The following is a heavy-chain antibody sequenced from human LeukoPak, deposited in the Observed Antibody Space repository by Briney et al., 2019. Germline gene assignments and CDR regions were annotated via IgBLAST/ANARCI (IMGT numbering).Heavy chain of an antibody. CDR3: ARHSYGTFDY. Sequence: PSETLSLTCTVSGDSINTKNYYWGWIRQPPGKGLEWIGSIYYSGNTNYNPSLKSRVTLSIDTSKNQFSLRLSSVTAADTAVYHCARHSYGTFDYWGQGTLVTVSS. V-gene: IGHV4-39*01. D-gene: IGHD5-18*01. CDR1: GDSINTKNYY. J-gene: IGHJ4*02. CDR2: IYYSGNT.